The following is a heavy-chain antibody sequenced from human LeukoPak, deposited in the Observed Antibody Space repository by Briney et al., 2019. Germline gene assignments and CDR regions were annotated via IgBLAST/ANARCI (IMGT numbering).Heavy chain of an antibody. V-gene: IGHV3-7*03. Sequence: PGGSLRLSCAASGFTFSNYWMSWVRQAQGKGLEWVANIKQDGSETDYVDSVKGRFTISRDNAKNSLCLQVNSLRAEDTAVYYCARVYSSSSGKNVFDIWGQGTMVIVSS. J-gene: IGHJ3*02. CDR3: ARVYSSSSGKNVFDI. D-gene: IGHD6-6*01. CDR2: IKQDGSET. CDR1: GFTFSNYW.